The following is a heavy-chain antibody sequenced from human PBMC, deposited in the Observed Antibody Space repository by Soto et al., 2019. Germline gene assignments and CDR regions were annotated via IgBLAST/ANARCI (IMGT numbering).Heavy chain of an antibody. J-gene: IGHJ6*02. CDR3: AKDISSSSYPPYYYYGMDV. Sequence: EVQLVESGGVVVQPGGSLRLSCAASGFTFDDYTMHWVRQAPGKGLEWVSLISWDGGSTYYADSVKGRFTISRDNSKNSLYLQKNSLRTEDTALYYCAKDISSSSYPPYYYYGMDVWGQGTTVTVSS. CDR2: ISWDGGST. D-gene: IGHD3-22*01. V-gene: IGHV3-43*01. CDR1: GFTFDDYT.